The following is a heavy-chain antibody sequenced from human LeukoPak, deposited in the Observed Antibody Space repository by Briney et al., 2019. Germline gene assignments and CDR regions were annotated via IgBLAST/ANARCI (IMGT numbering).Heavy chain of an antibody. CDR3: AKDLRGYNYGRLDY. J-gene: IGHJ4*02. CDR1: VFTFSSYA. CDR2: ISSNGGST. D-gene: IGHD5-18*01. Sequence: GGSLRLSCAASVFTFSSYAMSWVRQAPGKGLEWVSVISSNGGSTYYADSVKGRFTVSRDNSKNTLFLQMNSLRAEDTAVYYCAKDLRGYNYGRLDYWGQGTLVTVSS. V-gene: IGHV3-23*01.